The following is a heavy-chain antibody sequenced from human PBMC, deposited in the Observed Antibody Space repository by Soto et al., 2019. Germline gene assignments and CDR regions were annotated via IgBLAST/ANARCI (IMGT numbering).Heavy chain of an antibody. J-gene: IGHJ4*02. CDR2: INHSGST. CDR1: GGSFSGYY. Sequence: QVQLQQWGAGLLKPSETLSLTCAVYGGSFSGYYWTWIRQPPGTGLEWIGEINHSGSTNYNPSLKSRVTISVDTSKNPFSLQLTSVTAADTAVYYCARDKIPGLFDYWGQGTLVTVSS. CDR3: ARDKIPGLFDY. V-gene: IGHV4-34*01. D-gene: IGHD2-21*01.